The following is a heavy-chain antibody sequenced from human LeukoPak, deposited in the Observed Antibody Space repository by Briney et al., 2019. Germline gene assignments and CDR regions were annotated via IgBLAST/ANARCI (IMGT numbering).Heavy chain of an antibody. Sequence: GGSLRLSCAASGFTFSSYSMNWVRQAPGKGLEWVSSISSSSSYIYYADSVKGRFTISRDNAKNSLYLQMNSLRTEDTALYYCAKDIGSSGWYGGAQSDWGQGTLVTVSS. CDR2: ISSSSSYI. CDR1: GFTFSSYS. D-gene: IGHD6-19*01. J-gene: IGHJ4*02. CDR3: AKDIGSSGWYGGAQSD. V-gene: IGHV3-21*04.